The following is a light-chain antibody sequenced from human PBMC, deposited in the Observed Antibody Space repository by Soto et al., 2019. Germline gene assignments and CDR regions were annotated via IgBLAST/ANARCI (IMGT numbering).Light chain of an antibody. V-gene: IGKV1-16*02. CDR3: QQYHSYPVT. J-gene: IGKJ4*01. CDR2: AAS. CDR1: QGINDF. Sequence: DIQMTQSPSSLSASVGDTVTITCRASQGINDFLAWFQQKPGKAPKSLISAASSLQSGVPSKFSGSGSDRDFTLTISSLQPEDSATYYFQQYHSYPVTFGGGTKVEIK.